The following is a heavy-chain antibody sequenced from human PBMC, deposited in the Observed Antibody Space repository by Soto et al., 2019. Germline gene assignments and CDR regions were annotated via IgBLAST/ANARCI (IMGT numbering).Heavy chain of an antibody. V-gene: IGHV1-58*02. CDR3: AAVDYDILTGYYSHYGMDV. Sequence: TSVKVSCKASGVTFTSSAMQWVRQARGQRLEWIGWIVVGSGNTNYAQKFQERVTITRDMSTSTAYMELSSLRSEDTAVYYCAAVDYDILTGYYSHYGMDVWGQGTTVTVSS. D-gene: IGHD3-9*01. J-gene: IGHJ6*02. CDR2: IVVGSGNT. CDR1: GVTFTSSA.